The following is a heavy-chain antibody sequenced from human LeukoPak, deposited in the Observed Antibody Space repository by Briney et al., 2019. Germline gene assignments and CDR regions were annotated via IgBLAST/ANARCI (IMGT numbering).Heavy chain of an antibody. CDR3: ARWVRLRAPQNPYSSGWYVDY. CDR1: GGSFSGYY. Sequence: SETLSLTCAVYGGSFSGYYWSWIRQPPGRGLEWIGEINHSGSTNYNPSLKSRVTISVDTSKNQFSLKLSSVTAADTAVYYCARWVRLRAPQNPYSSGWYVDYWGQGTLVTVSS. J-gene: IGHJ4*02. CDR2: INHSGST. D-gene: IGHD6-19*01. V-gene: IGHV4-34*01.